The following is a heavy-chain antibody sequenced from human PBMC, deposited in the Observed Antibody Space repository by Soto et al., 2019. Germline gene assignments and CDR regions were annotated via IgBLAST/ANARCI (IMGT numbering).Heavy chain of an antibody. Sequence: TLSLTCTVSGDVSITSYYWSWIRQSPGKGLEWLGYIFYSGSTSKYNPSLKSRVTISADRSKNQFSLELRSVTAADTAVYYCARTYDSSGYNYGYDYWGQGTLVTVSS. V-gene: IGHV4-59*01. D-gene: IGHD3-22*01. CDR3: ARTYDSSGYNYGYDY. J-gene: IGHJ4*02. CDR2: IFYSGST. CDR1: GDVSITSYY.